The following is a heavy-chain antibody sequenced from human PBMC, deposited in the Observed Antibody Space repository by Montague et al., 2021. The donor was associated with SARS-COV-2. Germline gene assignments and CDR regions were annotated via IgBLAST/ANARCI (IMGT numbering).Heavy chain of an antibody. CDR3: ARQLMYDSGSYFDY. J-gene: IGHJ4*02. V-gene: IGHV4-59*08. Sequence: SETLSLTCTVSGGSVSISYWSWIRQSPGKGLEWLGSLFYSGSTHYNPSAKSRVTISADTSKNQVSLRLTSVTAADTAVYYRARQLMYDSGSYFDYWGQGTLVTVS. CDR1: GGSVSISY. CDR2: LFYSGST. D-gene: IGHD3-10*01.